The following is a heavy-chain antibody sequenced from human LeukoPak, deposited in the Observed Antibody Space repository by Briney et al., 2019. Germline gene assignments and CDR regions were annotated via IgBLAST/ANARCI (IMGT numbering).Heavy chain of an antibody. Sequence: GGSLRLSCAATGFTFSSYSMNLVRQARGKGLEWVSSISTNSRYIYYADSVKGRFTISRDNAENSLYLQMNSLRAEDTAVYYCARVSAAGNVYYYYAMDVWGQGTTVTVSS. D-gene: IGHD6-13*01. CDR1: GFTFSSYS. CDR2: ISTNSRYI. V-gene: IGHV3-21*01. CDR3: ARVSAAGNVYYYYAMDV. J-gene: IGHJ6*02.